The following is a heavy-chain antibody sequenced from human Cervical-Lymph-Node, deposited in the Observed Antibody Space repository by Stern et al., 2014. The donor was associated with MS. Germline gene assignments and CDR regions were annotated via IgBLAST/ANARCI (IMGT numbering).Heavy chain of an antibody. CDR3: ARGVTAVTNYVPNWCFDL. Sequence: QLQLQESGPGLVKPSETLSLTCTVSGGSITNRDYWGWIRQSPGKGLEWIGSVYYSGITYYRPSLKSRATISIDTSRNPFFLRLNSVTATDTAVYFCARGVTAVTNYVPNWCFDLWGRGTLVTVSS. V-gene: IGHV4-39*02. CDR2: VYYSGIT. J-gene: IGHJ2*01. D-gene: IGHD4-11*01. CDR1: GGSITNRDY.